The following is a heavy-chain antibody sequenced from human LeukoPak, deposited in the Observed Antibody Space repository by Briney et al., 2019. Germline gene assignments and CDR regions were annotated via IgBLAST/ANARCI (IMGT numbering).Heavy chain of an antibody. Sequence: SGGSLRLSCAASGFIFRSCAMSWVRQAPGKGLEWVSAISGSGSRTFYADSVKGRFTISRDNSKNTLYLQMNSLRAEDTAVYYCAKGIGLGGQNFDYWGQGNLVTVSS. CDR3: AKGIGLGGQNFDY. CDR2: ISGSGSRT. V-gene: IGHV3-23*01. J-gene: IGHJ4*02. D-gene: IGHD3-16*01. CDR1: GFIFRSCA.